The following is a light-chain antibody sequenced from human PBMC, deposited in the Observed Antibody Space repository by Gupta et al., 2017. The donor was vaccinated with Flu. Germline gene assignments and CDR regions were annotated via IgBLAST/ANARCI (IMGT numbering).Light chain of an antibody. CDR2: AAS. Sequence: VGDRVTITCRASQNIGSWLAWYQQKPGTAPKFLIYAASSLQSGVPSRFSGSGSGTDFTLTVSSLQPEDFATYYCQQCNSFPFTFGHGTKVDIK. V-gene: IGKV1-12*01. CDR3: QQCNSFPFT. CDR1: QNIGSW. J-gene: IGKJ3*01.